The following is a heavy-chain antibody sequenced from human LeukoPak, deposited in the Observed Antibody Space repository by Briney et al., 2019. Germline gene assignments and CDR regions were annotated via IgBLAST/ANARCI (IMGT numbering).Heavy chain of an antibody. V-gene: IGHV1-69*13. CDR2: IIPIFGTA. Sequence: ASVKVSCKASGGTFSSYAISWVRQAPGQGLEWMGGIIPIFGTANYAQKFQGRVTITADESTSTAYMELSSLRSEDTAVYYCARRLTLPDAFDIWGQGTMVTVSS. D-gene: IGHD2-21*02. CDR1: GGTFSSYA. J-gene: IGHJ3*02. CDR3: ARRLTLPDAFDI.